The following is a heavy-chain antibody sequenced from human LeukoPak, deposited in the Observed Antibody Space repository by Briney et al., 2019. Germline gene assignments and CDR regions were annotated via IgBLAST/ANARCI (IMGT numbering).Heavy chain of an antibody. CDR3: AKAPGPAAVGGFDY. CDR2: ISSDGSNK. V-gene: IGHV3-30*04. D-gene: IGHD2-2*01. Sequence: GGSLRLSCAASGFTFSNYAMHWVRQAPGKGLEWVAVISSDGSNKYYADSVKGRFTISRDNSKNTLDLQMNSLRVEDTAVYYCAKAPGPAAVGGFDYWGQGTLVTVSS. CDR1: GFTFSNYA. J-gene: IGHJ4*02.